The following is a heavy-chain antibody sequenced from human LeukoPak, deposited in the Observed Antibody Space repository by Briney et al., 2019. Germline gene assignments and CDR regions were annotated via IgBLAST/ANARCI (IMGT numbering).Heavy chain of an antibody. Sequence: PSETLSLTCSVSGGSISSCTYYWSWIRQPAGKGLEWIGRIYTSGTTHYNPSLKSRVTMSVDTSKNQFSLKLSSVTAADTAVYYCARLRSTYWYFDLWGRGTLVTVSS. CDR1: GGSISSCTYY. CDR2: IYTSGTT. V-gene: IGHV4-61*02. J-gene: IGHJ2*01. D-gene: IGHD4-17*01. CDR3: ARLRSTYWYFDL.